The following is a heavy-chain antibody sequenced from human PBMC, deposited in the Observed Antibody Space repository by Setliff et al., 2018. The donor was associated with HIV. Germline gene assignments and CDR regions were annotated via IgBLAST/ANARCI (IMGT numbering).Heavy chain of an antibody. V-gene: IGHV4-39*01. J-gene: IGHJ3*02. CDR3: ARPLTTSFNFWGDASAI. Sequence: SETLSLTCNVSAGSFTSSNYYWGWIRQPPGKALEWIGSFHYSGSTSYSPSLRSRVTISVDTSKNQFSLELTSVTAADTAVYYCARPLTTSFNFWGDASAIWGQGTLVTVSS. CDR2: FHYSGST. D-gene: IGHD3-3*01. CDR1: AGSFTSSNYY.